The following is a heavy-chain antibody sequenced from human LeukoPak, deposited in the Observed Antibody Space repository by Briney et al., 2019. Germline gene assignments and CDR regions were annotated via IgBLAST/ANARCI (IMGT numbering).Heavy chain of an antibody. D-gene: IGHD3-3*01. CDR1: GGTFSSYA. CDR3: ASPNSYYDFWSGYSPGAKEDAFDI. Sequence: ASVKVSCKASGGTFSSYAISWVRQAPGQGLEWMGGIIPIFGTANYAQKFQGRVTITTDESTSTAYMELSSLRSEDTAVYYCASPNSYYDFWSGYSPGAKEDAFDIWGQGTMVTVSS. V-gene: IGHV1-69*05. CDR2: IIPIFGTA. J-gene: IGHJ3*02.